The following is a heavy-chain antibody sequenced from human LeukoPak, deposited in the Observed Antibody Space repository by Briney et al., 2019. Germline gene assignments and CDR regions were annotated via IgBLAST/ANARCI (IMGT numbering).Heavy chain of an antibody. CDR2: IYPGDSDT. Sequence: GESLKISCKGSGYSFTSYWIGWVRQMLGKGLEWMGIIYPGDSDTRYSPSFQGQVTISADKSISTAYLQWGSLKASDTAMYYCARHSSSSYSYYYGMDVWGQGTTDTVSS. V-gene: IGHV5-51*01. J-gene: IGHJ6*02. CDR3: ARHSSSSYSYYYGMDV. CDR1: GYSFTSYW. D-gene: IGHD6-6*01.